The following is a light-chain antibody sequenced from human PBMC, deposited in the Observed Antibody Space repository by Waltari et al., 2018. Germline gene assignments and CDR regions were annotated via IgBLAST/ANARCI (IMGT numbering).Light chain of an antibody. CDR1: TSDVGSYDL. V-gene: IGLV2-23*02. CDR2: EVF. CDR3: CSYAGRGTYV. Sequence: QSALTQPASVSGTPGQSITLPCSGTTSDVGSYDLLSWYQQHPGEAPKLLICEVFKRPPDTSSRFSGAKSGSTASLTISGLQPEDEADYYCCSYAGRGTYVFGSGTKVTVL. J-gene: IGLJ1*01.